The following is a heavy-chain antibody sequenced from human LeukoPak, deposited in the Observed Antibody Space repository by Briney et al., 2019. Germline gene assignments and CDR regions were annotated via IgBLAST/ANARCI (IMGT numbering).Heavy chain of an antibody. D-gene: IGHD3-10*01. Sequence: GESLKISCKGSGYSFSTYWIGWVRQMPGKGLEWMGIIYPGDSDTRYSPSFQGQVTISADRSISTAYLQWSSLKASDTAIYYCARRFDMGLFDGSHYYFDFWGQGTPVTVSS. J-gene: IGHJ4*02. CDR2: IYPGDSDT. V-gene: IGHV5-51*01. CDR3: ARRFDMGLFDGSHYYFDF. CDR1: GYSFSTYW.